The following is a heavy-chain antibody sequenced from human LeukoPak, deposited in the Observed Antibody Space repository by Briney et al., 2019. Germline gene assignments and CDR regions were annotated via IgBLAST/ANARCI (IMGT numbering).Heavy chain of an antibody. V-gene: IGHV4-34*01. CDR2: INHGGST. D-gene: IGHD6-19*01. CDR1: GGSFSGHY. J-gene: IGHJ4*02. CDR3: ARSLASNSSGWYYFDY. Sequence: NPSETLSLTCAVSGGSFSGHYWNWIRQPPGKGLEWIGEINHGGSTNYNPSLKSRVTISVDTSQNQFSLRLSSVTAADTAVYYCARSLASNSSGWYYFDYWGQGTLVTVSS.